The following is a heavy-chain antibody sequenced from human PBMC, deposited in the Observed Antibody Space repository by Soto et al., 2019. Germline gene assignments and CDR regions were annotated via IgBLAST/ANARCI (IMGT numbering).Heavy chain of an antibody. CDR2: INHSGST. Sequence: SETLSVTSAVYGGSFCGYYWSWIRQSPGKGLEWIGEINHSGSTNYNPSLKSRVTISVDTSKNQFSLKLSSVTAADTAVYYCARSEELLRAFDIWGQGTMVT. CDR1: GGSFCGYY. CDR3: ARSEELLRAFDI. V-gene: IGHV4-34*01. J-gene: IGHJ3*02. D-gene: IGHD3-10*01.